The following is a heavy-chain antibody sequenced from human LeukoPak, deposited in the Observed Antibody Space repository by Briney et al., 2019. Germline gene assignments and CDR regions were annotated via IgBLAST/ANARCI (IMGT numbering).Heavy chain of an antibody. J-gene: IGHJ4*02. D-gene: IGHD3-3*01. CDR1: GLTVSSTY. Sequence: GGSLRLPCAASGLTVSSTYMSWVRQTPGKGLEWVSVIYSGGSTYYADSVKGRFTISRDNYKNTLYLQMNSLRAEDTAVYYCARDLLEWYFDYWGQGTLVTVSS. CDR3: ARDLLEWYFDY. V-gene: IGHV3-66*01. CDR2: IYSGGST.